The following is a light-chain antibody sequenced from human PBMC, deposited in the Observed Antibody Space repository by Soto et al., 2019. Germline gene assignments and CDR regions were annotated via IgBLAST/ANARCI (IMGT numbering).Light chain of an antibody. CDR3: QQRNSYPRT. J-gene: IGKJ2*01. CDR1: QGFSNY. V-gene: IGKV1-17*03. Sequence: DIHMTKSPCAKSASVGDRVTIACRPSQGFSNYLAWFQQKPGKVPKRLIYAASSLQSGVPSRFSGSGSETEFTLTITSLQPEDSATYYCQQRNSYPRTFGQGTKVDVK. CDR2: AAS.